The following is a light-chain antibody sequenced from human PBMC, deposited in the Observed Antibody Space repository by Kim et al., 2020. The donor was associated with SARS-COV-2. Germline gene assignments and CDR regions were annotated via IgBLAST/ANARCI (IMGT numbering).Light chain of an antibody. CDR2: DVS. J-gene: IGLJ1*01. Sequence: GPSFTISCTGTSSDVGYYKSVSWYPRHPGNVPKLIIYDVSERASGVSNRFSGSQSGNTASLTISGLRAEDEADYYCSSHTTSSTYVFGSGTKVTVL. CDR1: SSDVGYYKS. V-gene: IGLV2-14*04. CDR3: SSHTTSSTYV.